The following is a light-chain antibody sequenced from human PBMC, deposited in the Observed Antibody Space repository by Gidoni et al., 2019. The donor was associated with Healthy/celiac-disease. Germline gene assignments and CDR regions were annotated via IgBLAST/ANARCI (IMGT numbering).Light chain of an antibody. CDR1: SLRSYY. CDR2: GKH. CDR3: NSRDSSGNHLGV. Sequence: SSELTQDPAVSVALGQTVRITCQGDSLRSYYASWYQQKPGQAPVLVIYGKHHRPSGIPDRFSGSSSGNPASLTITGAQAEDEADSYCNSRDSSGNHLGVFGGGTTLTVL. V-gene: IGLV3-19*01. J-gene: IGLJ3*02.